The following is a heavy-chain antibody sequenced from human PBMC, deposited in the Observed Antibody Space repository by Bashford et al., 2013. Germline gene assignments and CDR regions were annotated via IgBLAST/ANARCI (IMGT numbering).Heavy chain of an antibody. CDR1: GGSISSYL. CDR3: ARRSRGGFGLDY. CDR2: IYDTGST. Sequence: SETLSLTCTVSGGSISSYLWNWIRQPPGKGLEWIGYIYDTGSTKYNPSLKSRVIMSVDTSKNQVSLKLSSVTAADTAVYYCARRSRGGFGLDYWGQGSPGHRSPQ. D-gene: IGHD2-15*01. J-gene: IGHJ4*02. V-gene: IGHV4-59*08.